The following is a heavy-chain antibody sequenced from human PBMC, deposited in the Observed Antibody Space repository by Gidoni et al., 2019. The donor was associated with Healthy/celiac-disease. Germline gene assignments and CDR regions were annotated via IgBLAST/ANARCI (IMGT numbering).Heavy chain of an antibody. Sequence: QLQLQESGPGLVKPSETRSRTCTVSGGSISSSSYYWGWIRQPPGKGLEWIGCIYYSGSTYYNPSLKSRVTISVDTSKNQFSLKLSSVTAADTAVYYCARLGEWDIVVVPAAEGYYFDYWGQGTLVTVSS. J-gene: IGHJ4*02. CDR1: GGSISSSSYY. D-gene: IGHD2-2*01. CDR2: IYYSGST. CDR3: ARLGEWDIVVVPAAEGYYFDY. V-gene: IGHV4-39*01.